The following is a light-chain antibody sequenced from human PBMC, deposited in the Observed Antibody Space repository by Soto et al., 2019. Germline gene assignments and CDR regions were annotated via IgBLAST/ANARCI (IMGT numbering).Light chain of an antibody. V-gene: IGLV4-69*01. CDR3: QTWGTGIRV. CDR1: SGHSSYA. Sequence: QSVLTQSPSASASLVASVKLTCTLSSGHSSYAIAWHQQQPEKGPRYLMKLNSDGSHSKGDGIPDRFSGSSSGAERYLTISSLQSEDEADYYCQTWGTGIRVFGGGTKLTVL. CDR2: LNSDGSH. J-gene: IGLJ3*02.